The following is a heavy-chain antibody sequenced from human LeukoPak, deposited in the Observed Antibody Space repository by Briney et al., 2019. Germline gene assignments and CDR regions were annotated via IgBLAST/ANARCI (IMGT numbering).Heavy chain of an antibody. Sequence: SVKVSCKASGYTFTGYYMHWVRQAPGQGLEWMGRIIPIFGTANYAQKFQGRVTITTDESTSTAYMELSSLRSEDTAVYYCARLGAGYCSGGSCYSGDFDYWGQGTLVTVSS. CDR2: IIPIFGTA. J-gene: IGHJ4*02. CDR3: ARLGAGYCSGGSCYSGDFDY. CDR1: GYTFTGYY. D-gene: IGHD2-15*01. V-gene: IGHV1-69*05.